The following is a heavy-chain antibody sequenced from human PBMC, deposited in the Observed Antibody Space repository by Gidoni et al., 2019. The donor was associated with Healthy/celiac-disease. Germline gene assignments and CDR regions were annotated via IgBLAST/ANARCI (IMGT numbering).Heavy chain of an antibody. D-gene: IGHD5-12*01. J-gene: IGHJ3*02. CDR1: GFTFSSYE. V-gene: IGHV3-48*03. CDR2: ISSSGSTI. CDR3: ARGRVATNRGTAFDI. Sequence: EVQLVESGGGLVQPGGSLRLSCAASGFTFSSYEMNWVRQAPGQGLVWVLYISSSGSTIYYADSVKGRFTISRDNAKNSLYLQMNSLGAEDTAVYYCARGRVATNRGTAFDIWGQGTMVTVSS.